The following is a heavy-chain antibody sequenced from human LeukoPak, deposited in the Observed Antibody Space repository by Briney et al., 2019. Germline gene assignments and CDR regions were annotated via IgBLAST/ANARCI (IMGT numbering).Heavy chain of an antibody. J-gene: IGHJ4*02. Sequence: ASVKVSCKASGYTFTSYGISWVRQAPGPGLEWMGWISAYNGNTNYAQKLQGRVTMTTDTSTSTAYKELRSLRSDDTAVYYCARDSNYYDSSGYYLRSDYWGQGTLVTVSS. V-gene: IGHV1-18*01. D-gene: IGHD3-22*01. CDR1: GYTFTSYG. CDR3: ARDSNYYDSSGYYLRSDY. CDR2: ISAYNGNT.